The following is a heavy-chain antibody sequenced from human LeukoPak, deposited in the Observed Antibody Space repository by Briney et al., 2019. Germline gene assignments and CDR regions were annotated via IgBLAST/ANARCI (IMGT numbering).Heavy chain of an antibody. CDR1: GGSISSSSYS. CDR2: IYYSGST. D-gene: IGHD5-12*01. Sequence: SETLSLTCTVSGGSISSSSYSWGWIRQPPGKGLEWIGGIYYSGSTYYNPSLKSRVTISVDTSKNQFSLKLSSVTAADTAVYYCARQTEWLRLLSFDYWGQGTLVTVSS. V-gene: IGHV4-39*01. CDR3: ARQTEWLRLLSFDY. J-gene: IGHJ4*02.